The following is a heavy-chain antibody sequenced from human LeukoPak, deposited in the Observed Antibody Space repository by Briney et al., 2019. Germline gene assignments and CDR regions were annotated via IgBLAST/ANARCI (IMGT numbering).Heavy chain of an antibody. V-gene: IGHV4-34*01. CDR3: ATHYVDTAMVPTGVFDY. CDR2: INHSGST. D-gene: IGHD5-18*01. Sequence: SETLSLTCAVYGGSFSGYYWSWIRQPPGKGLEWIGEINHSGSTNYNPSLKSRVTISVDTSKNQFSLKLSSVTAADTAVYYCATHYVDTAMVPTGVFDYSGQGTLVTVSS. CDR1: GGSFSGYY. J-gene: IGHJ4*02.